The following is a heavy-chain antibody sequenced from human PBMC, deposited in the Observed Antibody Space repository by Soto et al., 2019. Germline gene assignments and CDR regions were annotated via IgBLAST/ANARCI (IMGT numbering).Heavy chain of an antibody. CDR3: AKAGDYDSSGYDAFDI. CDR1: GFTFSSYA. Sequence: GGSLRLSCAASGFTFSSYAMSWVRQAPGKGLEWVSAISGSGGSTYYADSVKGRFTISRDNSKNKLYLQMNSLRAEDTAVYYCAKAGDYDSSGYDAFDIWGQGTMVTVSS. V-gene: IGHV3-23*01. J-gene: IGHJ3*02. CDR2: ISGSGGST. D-gene: IGHD3-22*01.